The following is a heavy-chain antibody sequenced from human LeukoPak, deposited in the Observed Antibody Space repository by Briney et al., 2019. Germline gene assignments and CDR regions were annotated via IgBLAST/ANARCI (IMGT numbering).Heavy chain of an antibody. V-gene: IGHV4-59*01. CDR3: SRGYDYGDYPFDY. J-gene: IGHJ4*02. Sequence: PSETLSLTCTVSGGSISSYYWSWIRQPPGKGLEWIGYIYYSGSTNYNPSLKSRVTISTDTSKNQFYLKLNSVTAADTAVYYCSRGYDYGDYPFDYWGQGTLVTVSS. CDR2: IYYSGST. CDR1: GGSISSYY. D-gene: IGHD4-17*01.